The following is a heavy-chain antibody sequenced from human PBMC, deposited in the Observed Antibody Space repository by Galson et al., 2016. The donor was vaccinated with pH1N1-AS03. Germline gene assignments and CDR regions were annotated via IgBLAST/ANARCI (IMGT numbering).Heavy chain of an antibody. J-gene: IGHJ5*01. CDR3: ARDPTYATSGYYYPHFDS. CDR2: ISNSGTTV. V-gene: IGHV3-48*03. CDR1: GFTFSNYE. Sequence: SLRLSCAASGFTFSNYEMNWVRQAPGKGLEWVSYISNSGTTVHYADSVKGRFTISRDNAKNSQELQLSSLRAEDTAVYDCARDPTYATSGYYYPHFDSWGQGTLVTVSS. D-gene: IGHD3-22*01.